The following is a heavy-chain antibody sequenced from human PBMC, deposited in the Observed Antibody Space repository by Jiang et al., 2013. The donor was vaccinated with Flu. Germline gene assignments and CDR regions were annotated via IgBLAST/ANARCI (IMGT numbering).Heavy chain of an antibody. CDR2: ISGSGGST. D-gene: IGHD5-18*01. Sequence: RQAPGKGLEWVSAISGSGGSTYYADSVKGRFTISRDNSKNTLYLQMNSLRAEDTAVYYCAKDRGGYSYGQWYYFDYWGQGTLVTVSS. J-gene: IGHJ4*02. V-gene: IGHV3-23*01. CDR3: AKDRGGYSYGQWYYFDY.